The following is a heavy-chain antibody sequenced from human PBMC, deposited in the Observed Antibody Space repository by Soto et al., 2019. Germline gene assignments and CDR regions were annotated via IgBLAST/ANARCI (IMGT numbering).Heavy chain of an antibody. J-gene: IGHJ6*02. Sequence: QVTLKESGPVLVKPTETLTLTCTVSGFSLSNARMGVSWIRQPPGKALEWLAHIFSNDEKSYSTSLKSRLTISKDTSKGQVVLTMTNMDPVDTATYYCARTLSSSWYVDYYYYGMDVWGQGTTVTVSS. CDR3: ARTLSSSWYVDYYYYGMDV. V-gene: IGHV2-26*01. CDR1: GFSLSNARMG. D-gene: IGHD6-13*01. CDR2: IFSNDEK.